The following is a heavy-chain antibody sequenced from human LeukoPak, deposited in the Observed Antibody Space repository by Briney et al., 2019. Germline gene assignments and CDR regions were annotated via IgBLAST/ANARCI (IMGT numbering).Heavy chain of an antibody. V-gene: IGHV1-46*01. D-gene: IGHD1-26*01. CDR3: ARGASGVVGATDVRDFDY. CDR2: INPSGGST. J-gene: IGHJ4*02. CDR1: GYTFTSYY. Sequence: ASVKVSCKASGYTFTSYYMHWVRQAPGQGLEWMGIINPSGGSTSYAQKLQGRVTMTRDTSTSTVYMELSSLRSEDTAVYYCARGASGVVGATDVRDFDYWGQGTLVTVSS.